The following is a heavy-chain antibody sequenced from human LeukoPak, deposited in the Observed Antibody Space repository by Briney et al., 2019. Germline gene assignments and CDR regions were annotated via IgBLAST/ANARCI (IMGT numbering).Heavy chain of an antibody. J-gene: IGHJ4*02. CDR3: ARESETSGWYDY. CDR2: ISGDGGST. Sequence: PGGSLLLSCAAPGFIFDNYAIHWGRQAPGKGLEWVSLISGDGGSTFYADSVRGRFTISRDNTRKSLSLQMSSLRSEDTALYYCARESETSGWYDYWGQGTLVTVSS. CDR1: GFIFDNYA. D-gene: IGHD6-19*01. V-gene: IGHV3-43*02.